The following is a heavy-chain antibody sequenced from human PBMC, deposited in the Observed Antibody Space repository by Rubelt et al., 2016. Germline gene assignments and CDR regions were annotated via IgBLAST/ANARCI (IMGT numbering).Heavy chain of an antibody. CDR3: ANWATARNWFDP. D-gene: IGHD5-12*01. V-gene: IGHV3-23*01. Sequence: GKGLEWVSAISGSGGSTYYADSVKGRFTISRDNSKNTLYLQMNSLRAEDTAVYYCANWATARNWFDPWGQGTLVTVSS. J-gene: IGHJ5*02. CDR2: ISGSGGST.